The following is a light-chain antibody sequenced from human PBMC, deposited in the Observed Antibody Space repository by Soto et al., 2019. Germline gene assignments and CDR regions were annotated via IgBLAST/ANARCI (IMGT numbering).Light chain of an antibody. CDR2: ANN. CDR3: QSYDFGLSAHNYV. J-gene: IGLJ1*01. V-gene: IGLV1-40*01. Sequence: QSVLTQPPSVSGAPGQRVTISCTGSSSNIGAGYDVHWYQQFPGTAPRLLIYANNHRPSGVHDRFSGSKSVTSASLAITGLQADDEAEYYCQSYDFGLSAHNYVFGTGTQLTVL. CDR1: SSNIGAGYD.